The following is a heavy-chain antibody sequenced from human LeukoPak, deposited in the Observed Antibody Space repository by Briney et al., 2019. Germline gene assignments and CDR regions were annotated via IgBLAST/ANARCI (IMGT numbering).Heavy chain of an antibody. V-gene: IGHV1-8*01. CDR1: GYTFTSYD. CDR3: ARANYYGSGFNYYYYMDV. Sequence: ASVKVSCKASGYTFTSYDINWVRQATGQGLEWMGWMNPNSGNTGYAQKFQGRVTMTRNTSISTAYMELSSLRSEDTAVYYCARANYYGSGFNYYYYMDVWGKGTTVTISS. D-gene: IGHD3-10*01. CDR2: MNPNSGNT. J-gene: IGHJ6*03.